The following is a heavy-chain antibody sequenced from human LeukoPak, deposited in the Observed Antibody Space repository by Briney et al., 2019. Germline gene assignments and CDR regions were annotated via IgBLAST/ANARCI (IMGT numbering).Heavy chain of an antibody. Sequence: PGGSLRLSCAASGFTFGSYSMNWVRQAPGKGLEWVSYISSSSSTIYCADSVKGRFTISRDNAKNSLYLQMNSLRAEDTAVYYCARATGTDSEDYWGQGTLVAVSS. V-gene: IGHV3-48*01. CDR1: GFTFGSYS. CDR3: ARATGTDSEDY. CDR2: ISSSSSTI. D-gene: IGHD2-8*02. J-gene: IGHJ4*02.